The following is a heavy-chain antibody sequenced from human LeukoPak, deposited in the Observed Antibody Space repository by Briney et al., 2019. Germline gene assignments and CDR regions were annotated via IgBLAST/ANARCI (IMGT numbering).Heavy chain of an antibody. J-gene: IGHJ4*02. CDR1: GFTFSSYA. Sequence: GSLRLSCAASGFTFSSYAMHWVRQAPGKGLEWVAVISYDGSNKYYADSVKGRFTISRDNSKNTLYLQMNSLRAEDTAVYYCARGIAAAGKEPDYWGQGTLVTVFS. CDR2: ISYDGSNK. V-gene: IGHV3-30-3*01. D-gene: IGHD6-13*01. CDR3: ARGIAAAGKEPDY.